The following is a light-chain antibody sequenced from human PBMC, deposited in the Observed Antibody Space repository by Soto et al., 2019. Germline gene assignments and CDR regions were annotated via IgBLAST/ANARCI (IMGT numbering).Light chain of an antibody. J-gene: IGKJ1*01. CDR3: QQRSNWPPT. CDR1: QSISSN. Sequence: EIVMTQSPATLSVSPGERATLSCRASQSISSNLAWYQQKNGQTPRLLIYDASNRATGIPARFSGSGSGTDCTLTISSLEPEDFAVYYCQQRSNWPPTLCQGTKVDI. V-gene: IGKV3-11*01. CDR2: DAS.